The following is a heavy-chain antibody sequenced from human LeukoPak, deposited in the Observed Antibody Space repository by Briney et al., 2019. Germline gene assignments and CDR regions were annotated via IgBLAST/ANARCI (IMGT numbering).Heavy chain of an antibody. D-gene: IGHD3-9*01. CDR1: GFSFSDHY. V-gene: IGHV3-72*01. J-gene: IGHJ4*01. CDR2: VRNRVESDRT. Sequence: TGGSLRLSRSASGFSFSDHYIDWVRQAPGKGLEWLGRVRNRVESDRTEYAASVQGRFTISRDNSRNTVYLQMNSLRTEDTAVYYCATSTDWALDHWGQGTLVAVSS. CDR3: ATSTDWALDH.